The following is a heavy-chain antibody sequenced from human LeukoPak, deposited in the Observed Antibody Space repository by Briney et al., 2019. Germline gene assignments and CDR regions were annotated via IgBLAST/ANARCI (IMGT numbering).Heavy chain of an antibody. D-gene: IGHD3-22*01. J-gene: IGHJ4*02. V-gene: IGHV3-7*01. CDR2: IKQDGSEK. CDR3: ASAEITMIV. Sequence: PGGSLRLSCAASGFNFDDHGMSWVRQAPVKGLEWVANIKQDGSEKYYVDSVKGRFTISRDNAKNSLYLQMNSLRAEDTAVYYCASAEITMIVWGQGTLVTVSS. CDR1: GFNFDDHG.